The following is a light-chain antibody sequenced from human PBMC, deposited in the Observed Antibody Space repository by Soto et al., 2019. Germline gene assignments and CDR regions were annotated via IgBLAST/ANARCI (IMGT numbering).Light chain of an antibody. Sequence: DIVLTQSPGTLSLSPGETATLSFSASQRVTSSYLAWYQQKPGQAPRLLIYGASSRATGIPDRFSGSGSGTDFTLTISRLEPEDFAVYYCQQHGSSLALTFGGGPRWIS. CDR3: QQHGSSLALT. V-gene: IGKV3-20*01. J-gene: IGKJ4*01. CDR1: QRVTSSY. CDR2: GAS.